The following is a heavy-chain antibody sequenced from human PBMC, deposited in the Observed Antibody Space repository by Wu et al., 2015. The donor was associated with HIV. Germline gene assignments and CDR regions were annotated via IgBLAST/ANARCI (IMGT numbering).Heavy chain of an antibody. CDR1: GYTFTSYG. Sequence: QVQLVQSGAEVKKPGASVKVSCKASGYTFTSYGINWVRQAPGQGLEWMGWISTYNGDTIYAQKFQGRVTMTTDTSTSTAYMELRSLRSDDTAIYYCARDGGLDVVPAAIWGEDAFDIVGTKGQWSTVSS. J-gene: IGHJ3*02. CDR3: ARDGGLDVVPAAIWGEDAFDI. CDR2: ISTYNGDT. V-gene: IGHV1-18*01. D-gene: IGHD2-2*02.